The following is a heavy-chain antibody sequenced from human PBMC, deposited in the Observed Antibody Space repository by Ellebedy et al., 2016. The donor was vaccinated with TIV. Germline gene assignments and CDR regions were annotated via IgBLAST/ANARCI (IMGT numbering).Heavy chain of an antibody. V-gene: IGHV1-18*01. J-gene: IGHJ4*02. CDR1: GYTFTSYG. Sequence: AASVKVSCKASGYTFTSYGISWVRQAPGQGLEWMGWISAYNGNTNYAQKLQGRVTMTRDTSTSTVYMELSSLRSEDTAVYYCARTRSLRYFYWLLTHWGQGTLVTVSS. CDR2: ISAYNGNT. CDR3: ARTRSLRYFYWLLTH. D-gene: IGHD3-9*01.